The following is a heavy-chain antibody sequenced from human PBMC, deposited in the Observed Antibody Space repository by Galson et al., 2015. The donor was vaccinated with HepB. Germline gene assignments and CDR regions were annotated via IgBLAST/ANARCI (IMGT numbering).Heavy chain of an antibody. CDR1: GFRLSDYH. CDR3: ARDSKYYDSSGYYSPLDY. D-gene: IGHD3-22*01. CDR2: ISSGGTTI. J-gene: IGHJ4*02. Sequence: SLRLSCAASGFRLSDYHMSWIRQAPGKGLEWVSYISSGGTTIYYADSVKGRFTISRDNAKNSLYLQMNSLRAEDTAVYYCARDSKYYDSSGYYSPLDYWGQGTQVTVSS. V-gene: IGHV3-11*01.